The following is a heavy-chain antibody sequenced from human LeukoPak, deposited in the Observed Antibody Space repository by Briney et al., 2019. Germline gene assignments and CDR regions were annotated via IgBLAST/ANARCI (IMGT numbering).Heavy chain of an antibody. CDR1: GFIFNTHG. CDR2: IGTSGAFT. CDR3: AKTGPYYLDY. Sequence: GGSLRLSCAASGFIFNTHGMGWVRQAPGKGLECVSAIGTSGAFTYYADSVKGRFTISRDNSKNTVYLQMDSLRTEDTAVYFCAKTGPYYLDYWGQGTLVTVSS. D-gene: IGHD1-1*01. V-gene: IGHV3-23*01. J-gene: IGHJ4*02.